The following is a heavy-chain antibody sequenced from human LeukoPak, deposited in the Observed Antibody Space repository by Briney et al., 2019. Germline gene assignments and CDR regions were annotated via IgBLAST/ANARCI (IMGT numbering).Heavy chain of an antibody. Sequence: GGSLRLSYAASGFTFSSYAMHWARQAPGKGLEWVAVISYDGSNKYYADSVKGRFTISRDNSKNTLYLQMNSLRAEDTAVYYCARDNSNLVVPAAILVDYWGQGTLVTVSS. CDR2: ISYDGSNK. CDR1: GFTFSSYA. D-gene: IGHD2-2*02. CDR3: ARDNSNLVVPAAILVDY. J-gene: IGHJ4*02. V-gene: IGHV3-30-3*01.